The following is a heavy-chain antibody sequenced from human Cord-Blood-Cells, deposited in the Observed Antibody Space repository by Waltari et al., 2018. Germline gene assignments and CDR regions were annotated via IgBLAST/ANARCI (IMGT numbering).Heavy chain of an antibody. CDR2: RKQDGSEK. V-gene: IGHV3-7*01. CDR3: ARPGDSSSWYFDY. J-gene: IGHJ4*02. D-gene: IGHD6-13*01. Sequence: EVQLVESGGGLVQPGGSLRLSCAASGFTFSSYWMSWVRQAPGKGLGGGANRKQDGSEKDYVDSVKGRFTISRDNAKNSLYLQMNSLRAEDTAVYYCARPGDSSSWYFDYWGQGTLVTVSS. CDR1: GFTFSSYW.